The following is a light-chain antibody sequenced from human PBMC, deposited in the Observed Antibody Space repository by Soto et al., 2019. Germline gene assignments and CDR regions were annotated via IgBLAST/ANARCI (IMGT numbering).Light chain of an antibody. CDR3: QQRSTWPPFS. J-gene: IGKJ3*01. V-gene: IGKV3-11*01. CDR1: QSIGSY. Sequence: EIVLTQSPVTLSLSPGERATLSCRASQSIGSYLAWYQRKLGQPPRLLIYDASNRATGIPVRFSGSGSGTDFTLTISSLEPEDFAVYYCQQRSTWPPFSFGPGTKVDIK. CDR2: DAS.